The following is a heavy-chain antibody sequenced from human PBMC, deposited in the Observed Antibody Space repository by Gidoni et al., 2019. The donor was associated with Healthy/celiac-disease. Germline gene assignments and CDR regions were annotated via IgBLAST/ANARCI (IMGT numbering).Heavy chain of an antibody. D-gene: IGHD3-9*01. J-gene: IGHJ4*02. CDR2: ISSSSSYI. Sequence: EVQLVEPGGGLVKPGGSLRLSCAAAGFTFSSYSMNWVRQAPGKGLEWVSSISSSSSYIYYADSVKGRFTISRDNAKNSLYLQMNSLRAEDTAVYYCASRYYDILTGYYPVVYWGQGTLVTVSS. V-gene: IGHV3-21*01. CDR1: GFTFSSYS. CDR3: ASRYYDILTGYYPVVY.